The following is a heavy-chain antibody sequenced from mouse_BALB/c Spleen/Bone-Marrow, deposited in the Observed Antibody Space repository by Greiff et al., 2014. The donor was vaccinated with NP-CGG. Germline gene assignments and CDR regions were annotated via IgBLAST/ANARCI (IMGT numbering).Heavy chain of an antibody. Sequence: VQLQQSGAELAKPGASVKMSCKASGYTFTSYWMHWVKQRPGQGLEWIGYINPSTGYTEYNQKFKDEATLTADKSSSTAYMQRSSLTSEAPAVYYWARSATMIFAYWGQGTLVTVSA. J-gene: IGHJ3*01. D-gene: IGHD2-4*01. CDR2: INPSTGYT. CDR1: GYTFTSYW. V-gene: IGHV1-7*01. CDR3: ARSATMIFAY.